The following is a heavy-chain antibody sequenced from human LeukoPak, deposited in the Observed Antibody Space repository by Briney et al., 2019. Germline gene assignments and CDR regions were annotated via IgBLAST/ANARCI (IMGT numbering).Heavy chain of an antibody. CDR2: IKQDESEK. Sequence: GGSLRLSCAASGFTFSNYWMSWVRQAPGKGLEWVANIKQDESEKFYVDSVKGRFTISRDNAKNTLYLQMNSLRAEDTAVYYCARTDSSGLYYFDYWGQGTLVTVSS. D-gene: IGHD6-19*01. J-gene: IGHJ4*02. CDR3: ARTDSSGLYYFDY. CDR1: GFTFSNYW. V-gene: IGHV3-7*01.